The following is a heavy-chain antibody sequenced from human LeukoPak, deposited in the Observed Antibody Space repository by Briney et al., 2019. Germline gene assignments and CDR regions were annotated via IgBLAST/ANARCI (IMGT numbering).Heavy chain of an antibody. D-gene: IGHD2/OR15-2a*01. Sequence: GRSLRLSCAASGFTFDDYAMHWVRQAPGKGLEWVSGISWNSGSIGYADSVKGRFTISRDNAKNSLYLQMNSLRAEDTALYYCAKDIIVKVSVVYLGAFDNWGQGTMVTVSS. CDR3: AKDIIVKVSVVYLGAFDN. J-gene: IGHJ3*02. CDR2: ISWNSGSI. V-gene: IGHV3-9*01. CDR1: GFTFDDYA.